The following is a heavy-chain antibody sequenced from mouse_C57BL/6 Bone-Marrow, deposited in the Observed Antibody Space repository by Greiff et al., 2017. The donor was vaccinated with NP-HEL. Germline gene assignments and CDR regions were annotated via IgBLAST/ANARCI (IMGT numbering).Heavy chain of an antibody. V-gene: IGHV5-17*01. CDR1: GFTFSDYG. CDR2: ISSGSSTI. CDR3: ARIKLPYAMDY. J-gene: IGHJ4*01. Sequence: EVHLVESGGGLVKPGGSLKLSCAASGFTFSDYGMHWVRQAPEKGLEWVAYISSGSSTIYYADTVKGRFTISRDNAKNTLFLQMTSLRSEDTAMYYCARIKLPYAMDYWGQGTSVTVSS.